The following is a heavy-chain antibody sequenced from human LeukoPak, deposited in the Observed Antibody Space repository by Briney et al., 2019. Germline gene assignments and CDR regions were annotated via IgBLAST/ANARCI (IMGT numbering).Heavy chain of an antibody. CDR2: IYYSGST. Sequence: SETLSLTCTVSGGSISSYYWSWIRQPPGKGLEWIGYIYYSGSTNYNPSLKSRVTISVDTSKNQFSLKLSSVTAADTAVYYCARHGGGVTSGGGFDYWGQGTLVT. V-gene: IGHV4-59*01. CDR3: ARHGGGVTSGGGFDY. J-gene: IGHJ4*02. CDR1: GGSISSYY. D-gene: IGHD2-8*02.